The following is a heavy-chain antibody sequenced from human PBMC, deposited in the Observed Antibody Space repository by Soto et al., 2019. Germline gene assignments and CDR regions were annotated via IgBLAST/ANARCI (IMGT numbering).Heavy chain of an antibody. J-gene: IGHJ4*02. Sequence: VQLVESGGGLVQPGGSLRLSCAASGFTFSGYWMHWVRQAPGKGLVWVSQINSDGSRTSYGDSVKGRFTISRDNAKNTLYLQMNSLGAEDTAFYYCARDSSSGPHGFDSWGQGTLVTVSS. D-gene: IGHD2-15*01. CDR3: ARDSSSGPHGFDS. CDR1: GFTFSGYW. V-gene: IGHV3-74*01. CDR2: INSDGSRT.